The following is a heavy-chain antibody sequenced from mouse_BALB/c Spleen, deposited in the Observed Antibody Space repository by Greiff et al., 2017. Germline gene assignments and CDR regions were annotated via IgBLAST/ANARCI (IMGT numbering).Heavy chain of an antibody. CDR1: GYSFTGYF. J-gene: IGHJ4*01. V-gene: IGHV1-20*02. CDR3: ARSVWSYAMDY. CDR2: INPYNGDT. Sequence: EVQLVESGPELVKPGASVKISCKASGYSFTGYFMNWVMQSHGKSLEWIGRINPYNGDTFYNQKFKGKATLTVDKSSSTAHMELRSLASEDSAVYYCARSVWSYAMDYWGQGTSVTVSS. D-gene: IGHD2-10*02.